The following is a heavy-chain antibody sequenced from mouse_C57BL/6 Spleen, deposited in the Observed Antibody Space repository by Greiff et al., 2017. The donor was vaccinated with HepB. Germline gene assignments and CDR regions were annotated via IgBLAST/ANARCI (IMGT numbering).Heavy chain of an antibody. CDR3: ARGGYYSNFDY. Sequence: VQLQQSGPELVKPGASVKISCKASGYSFTGYYMNWVKQSPEKSLEWIGEINPSTGGTTYNQKFKAKATLTVDKSSSTAYMQLKSLTSEDSAVYDCARGGYYSNFDYWGQGTTLTVSS. J-gene: IGHJ2*01. CDR1: GYSFTGYY. CDR2: INPSTGGT. V-gene: IGHV1-42*01. D-gene: IGHD2-5*01.